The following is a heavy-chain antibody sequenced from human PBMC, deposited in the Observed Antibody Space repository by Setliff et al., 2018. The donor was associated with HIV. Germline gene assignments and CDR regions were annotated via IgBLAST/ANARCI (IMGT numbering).Heavy chain of an antibody. D-gene: IGHD2-21*02. CDR1: GGSVSDTSYY. Sequence: SETLSLTCTVSGGSVSDTSYYWGWIRQPPGKGLEWLANVYYSGGTYYNPSLNSRVTISVDTSKNQFSLKLSSVTAADTAVYYCARGGVVTEFDYWGQGTLVTVSS. V-gene: IGHV4-39*07. CDR3: ARGGVVTEFDY. CDR2: VYYSGGT. J-gene: IGHJ4*02.